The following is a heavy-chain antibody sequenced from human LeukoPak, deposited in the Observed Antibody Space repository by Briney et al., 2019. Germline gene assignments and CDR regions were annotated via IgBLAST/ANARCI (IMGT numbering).Heavy chain of an antibody. CDR3: AASSGYYYPRFDY. CDR1: GGTFSSYA. J-gene: IGHJ4*02. Sequence: SVKVSCKASGGTFSSYAISWVRQALGQGLEWMGRIIPILGIANYAQKFQGRVTITADKSTSTAYMELNSLRAEDTAVYYCAASSGYYYPRFDYWGQGTLVTVSS. CDR2: IIPILGIA. D-gene: IGHD3-22*01. V-gene: IGHV1-69*04.